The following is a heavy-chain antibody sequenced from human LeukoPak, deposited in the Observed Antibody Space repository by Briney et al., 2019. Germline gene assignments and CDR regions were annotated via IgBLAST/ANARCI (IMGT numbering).Heavy chain of an antibody. J-gene: IGHJ4*02. V-gene: IGHV3-30-3*01. CDR2: ISYDGSNK. CDR1: GFTFSSYA. D-gene: IGHD3-16*02. CDR3: ARPIMITFGGVIVSGDY. Sequence: GGSLRLSCAASGFTFSSYAMHWVRQAPGKGLEWVAVISYDGSNKHYADSVKGRFTISRDNSKNTLYLQMNSLRAEDTAVYYCARPIMITFGGVIVSGDYWGQGTLVTVSS.